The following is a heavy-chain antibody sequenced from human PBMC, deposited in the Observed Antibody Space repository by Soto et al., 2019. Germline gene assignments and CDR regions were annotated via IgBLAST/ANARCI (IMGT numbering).Heavy chain of an antibody. V-gene: IGHV3-7*03. CDR3: VIDRRVAHWFSY. J-gene: IGHJ4*02. D-gene: IGHD2-15*01. Sequence: VQLVESGGGSVQPGGSLRLSCAASGFTFSSGYTFSSFWMSWVRQPPGKGLEWVANINKDGSEKYSMDSVKGRFTISSDSAKNSLYLQMDSLRADHTAIYYCVIDRRVAHWFSYWGQGTLVTAPS. CDR1: GFTFSSGYTFSSFW. CDR2: INKDGSEK.